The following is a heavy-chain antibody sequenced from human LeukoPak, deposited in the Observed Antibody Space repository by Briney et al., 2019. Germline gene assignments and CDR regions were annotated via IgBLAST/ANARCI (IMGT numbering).Heavy chain of an antibody. D-gene: IGHD5-18*01. J-gene: IGHJ3*02. CDR1: GGSFSGYY. V-gene: IGHV4-34*01. CDR3: ARGMDSYGPGGAFDI. CDR2: INHSGST. Sequence: SETLSLPCAVYGGSFSGYYWSWIRQPPGKGLEWIGEINHSGSTNYNPSLKSRVTISVDTSKNQFSLKLSSVTAADTAVYYCARGMDSYGPGGAFDIWGQGTMVTVSS.